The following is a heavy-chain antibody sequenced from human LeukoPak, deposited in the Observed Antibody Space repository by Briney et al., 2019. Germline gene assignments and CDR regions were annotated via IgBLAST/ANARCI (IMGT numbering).Heavy chain of an antibody. CDR1: GFTFSSYS. CDR2: ISRSCYI. J-gene: IGHJ5*02. Sequence: PGGSLRLSCAASGFTFSSYSMNWARQAPGKGLEWVSSISRSCYIYYADSVKGRFTISRDNAKNSLYLQMNSLRAEDRAVYYCASGDSGCYFDWFAPWGQGTLVTVSS. V-gene: IGHV3-21*01. CDR3: ASGDSGCYFDWFAP. D-gene: IGHD3-22*01.